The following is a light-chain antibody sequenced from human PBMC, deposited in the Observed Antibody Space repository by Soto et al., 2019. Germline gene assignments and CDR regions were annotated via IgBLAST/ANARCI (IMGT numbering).Light chain of an antibody. CDR2: EVS. CDR1: SSDVGGYNY. V-gene: IGLV2-8*01. J-gene: IGLJ1*01. CDR3: SSYAGNNNPYV. Sequence: QSVLTQPPSASGSPGQSVTISCTGTSSDVGGYNYVSWYQHHPGKAPKLMVSEVSKRPSGVPDRFPGSKSGNTASLTVSGLQAEDEAGYYCSSYAGNNNPYVFGTGTKVTVL.